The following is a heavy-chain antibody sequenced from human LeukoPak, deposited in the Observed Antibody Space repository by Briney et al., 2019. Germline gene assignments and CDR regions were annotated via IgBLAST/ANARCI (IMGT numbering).Heavy chain of an antibody. CDR3: ARGVGFFTMVRGVIMSDNWFDP. D-gene: IGHD3-10*01. CDR2: IYYSGST. CDR1: GGSISSGGYY. J-gene: IGHJ5*02. Sequence: SQTLSLTCTVSGGSISSGGYYWSWIRQHPGKGLEWIGYIYYSGSTYYNPSLKSRVTISVDTSNNQFSLKLSSVTAADTAVYYCARGVGFFTMVRGVIMSDNWFDPWGQGTLVTVSS. V-gene: IGHV4-31*03.